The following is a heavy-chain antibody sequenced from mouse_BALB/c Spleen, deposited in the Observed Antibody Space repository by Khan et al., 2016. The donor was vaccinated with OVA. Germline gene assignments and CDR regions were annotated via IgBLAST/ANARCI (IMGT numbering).Heavy chain of an antibody. CDR3: ARVYGGDFDY. CDR2: ISYSGNT. CDR1: GYSITSDYA. V-gene: IGHV3-2*02. D-gene: IGHD1-1*01. Sequence: VQLQQSGPGLVKPSQSLSLTCTVTGYSITSDYAWNWIRQFPGNKLEWMGFISYSGNTNYNPSLTSRASITRDTSKNQFFLHLNSVTTEDTATYYCARVYGGDFDYWGQGTTLTVSS. J-gene: IGHJ2*01.